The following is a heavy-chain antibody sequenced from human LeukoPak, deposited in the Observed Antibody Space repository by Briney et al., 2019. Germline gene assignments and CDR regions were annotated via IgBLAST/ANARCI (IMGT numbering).Heavy chain of an antibody. V-gene: IGHV4-59*01. D-gene: IGHD7-27*01. CDR3: ASQTGDSPAPGDY. J-gene: IGHJ4*02. CDR2: IYYSGST. Sequence: SETLSLTCPVAAGSISSYYWSWIRQPPGKGLEWIGCIYYSGSTNYNPSLKSRVTLSVDTSKNQFSLKLSSVTAADTAVYYCASQTGDSPAPGDYCGQGTLVTVSS. CDR1: AGSISSYY.